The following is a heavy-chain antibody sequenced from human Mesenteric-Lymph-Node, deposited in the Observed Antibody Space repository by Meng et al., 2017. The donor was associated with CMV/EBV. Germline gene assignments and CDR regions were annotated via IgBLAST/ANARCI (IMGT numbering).Heavy chain of an antibody. D-gene: IGHD3-3*01. CDR2: INPNSDVT. Sequence: ASVKVSCKTSGYTFTGYHIHWVRQAPGQGLEWMGWINPNSDVTNYAQKFQGRLTMTRDTSISTAYMELSRLRSDDTAVYYCARGVNDFWSGYQKVYGMDVWGQGTTVTVSS. J-gene: IGHJ6*02. CDR3: ARGVNDFWSGYQKVYGMDV. V-gene: IGHV1-2*02. CDR1: GYTFTGYH.